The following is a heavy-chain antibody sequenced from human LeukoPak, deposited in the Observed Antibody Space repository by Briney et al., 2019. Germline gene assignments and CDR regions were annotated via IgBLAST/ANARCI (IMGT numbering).Heavy chain of an antibody. D-gene: IGHD5-12*01. CDR1: GGSISSSSYY. CDR3: ANYNSGYDSDYYYMDV. J-gene: IGHJ6*03. Sequence: SETLSLTCTVSGGSISSSSYYWGWIRQPPGKGLEWIGSIYYSGSTYYNPSLKSRVTISVGTSKNQFSLKLSSVTAADTAVYYCANYNSGYDSDYYYMDVWGKGTTVTVSS. CDR2: IYYSGST. V-gene: IGHV4-39*07.